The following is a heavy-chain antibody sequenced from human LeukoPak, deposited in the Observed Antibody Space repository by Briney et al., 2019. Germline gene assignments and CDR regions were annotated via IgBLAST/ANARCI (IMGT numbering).Heavy chain of an antibody. CDR1: GGSISGYY. V-gene: IGHV4-59*01. D-gene: IGHD6-13*01. CDR2: IYYSVST. J-gene: IGHJ5*02. Sequence: PSETLSLTCTVSGGSISGYYWSWIRQPPGKGLEWIGYIYYSVSTNYNPSLKSRVTISVDTSNNQFSLKLSSVTADDTAVYYCARGCSAGTPHNWFDPWGQGTLVTVSS. CDR3: ARGCSAGTPHNWFDP.